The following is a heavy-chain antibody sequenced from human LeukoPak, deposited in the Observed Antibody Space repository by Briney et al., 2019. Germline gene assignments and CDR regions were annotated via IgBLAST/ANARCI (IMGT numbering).Heavy chain of an antibody. CDR2: INSDGSST. J-gene: IGHJ4*02. Sequence: GGSLRLSCAASGFTFNSYWMHWVRQAPGKGLVWVSRINSDGSSTSYADCVRGRFTISRDNPNNTLYLQMNTLRAQDTAVYYCARSVAVVTATFGYWGQGTLVTVSS. D-gene: IGHD2-15*01. V-gene: IGHV3-74*01. CDR3: ARSVAVVTATFGY. CDR1: GFTFNSYW.